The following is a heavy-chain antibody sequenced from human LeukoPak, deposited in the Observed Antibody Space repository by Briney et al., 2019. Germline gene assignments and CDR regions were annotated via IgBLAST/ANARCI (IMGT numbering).Heavy chain of an antibody. J-gene: IGHJ4*02. V-gene: IGHV3-23*01. CDR3: AKDAEYYYGSGSYSHFDY. CDR2: ISGSGGST. D-gene: IGHD3-10*01. Sequence: PGGSLRLSCAASGFTFSSYAMSWVRQAPGKGLEWVSAISGSGGSTYYADSVKGRFTISRDNSKNTLYLQMNSLRAEDTAVYYCAKDAEYYYGSGSYSHFDYWGQGTLVTVSS. CDR1: GFTFSSYA.